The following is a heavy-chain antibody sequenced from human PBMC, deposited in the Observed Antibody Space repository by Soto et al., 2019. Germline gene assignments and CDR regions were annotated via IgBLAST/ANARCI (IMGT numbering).Heavy chain of an antibody. D-gene: IGHD3-3*01. V-gene: IGHV4-39*01. Sequence: QLQLQESGPGLVKPSETLSLTCTVSGGSISSSSYYWGWIRQPPGKGLEWIGSIYYSGSTYYNPSLKSRVTISVDTSKNQFSLKLSSVTAADTAVYYCARHVRSVGWFDPWGQGTLVTVSS. CDR3: ARHVRSVGWFDP. CDR2: IYYSGST. J-gene: IGHJ5*02. CDR1: GGSISSSSYY.